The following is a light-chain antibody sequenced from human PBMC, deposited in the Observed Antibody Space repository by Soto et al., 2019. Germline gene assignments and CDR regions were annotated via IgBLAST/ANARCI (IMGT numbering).Light chain of an antibody. V-gene: IGKV3-20*01. J-gene: IGKJ1*01. CDR1: QSFSSTF. CDR2: GAS. Sequence: ETLLTQSPDSLSSSPGDRATLSCRASQSFSSTFFAWYQQKPGQAPRLLIYGASSRATGIPDRFSGSGSGTDFTLTISRLEPEDFAVYYCQQYASSVTFGQGTKVEIK. CDR3: QQYASSVT.